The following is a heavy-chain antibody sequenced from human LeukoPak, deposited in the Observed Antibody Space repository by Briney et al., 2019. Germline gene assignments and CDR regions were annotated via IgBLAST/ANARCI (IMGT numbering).Heavy chain of an antibody. J-gene: IGHJ4*02. CDR3: ASMDTAMAIFDY. Sequence: ASVTVSCKASGYTFTSYGISWVRQAPGQGLEWMGWISAYNGNTNYAQKLQGRVTMTTDTSTSTAYMELRGLRSDDTAVYYCASMDTAMAIFDYWGQGTLVTVST. D-gene: IGHD5-18*01. CDR1: GYTFTSYG. CDR2: ISAYNGNT. V-gene: IGHV1-18*01.